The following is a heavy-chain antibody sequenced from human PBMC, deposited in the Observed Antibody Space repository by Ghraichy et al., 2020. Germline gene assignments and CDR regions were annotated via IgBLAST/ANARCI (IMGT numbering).Heavy chain of an antibody. CDR1: GASLSGYY. D-gene: IGHD6-19*01. CDR3: AGHWLGADTIDV. J-gene: IGHJ3*01. CDR2: VSHRGST. V-gene: IGHV4-34*01. Sequence: TLSLTCAVSGASLSGYYWTWIRQSPGKGLEWIGEVSHRGSTTYNPSLESRVTFSVETSSNQFSLKMNSVTAADTAVYYCAGHWLGADTIDVWGRGTMVTVSS.